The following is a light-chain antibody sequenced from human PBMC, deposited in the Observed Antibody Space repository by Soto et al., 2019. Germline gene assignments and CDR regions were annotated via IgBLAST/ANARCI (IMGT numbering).Light chain of an antibody. CDR1: NSNIGNRP. Sequence: QSVLTQPPSASGTPGQRVTISCSGGNSNIGNRPVHWFQQLPGTAPKLLIYKDLQRPSGVPDRFSGSKSGTSASLAISGLRSDEEADYYCLTWDDSLRGGVFGGGTKLTVL. J-gene: IGLJ3*02. CDR2: KDL. CDR3: LTWDDSLRGGV. V-gene: IGLV1-47*01.